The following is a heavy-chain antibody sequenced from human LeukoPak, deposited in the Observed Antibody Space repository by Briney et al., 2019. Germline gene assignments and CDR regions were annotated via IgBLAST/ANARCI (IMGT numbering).Heavy chain of an antibody. D-gene: IGHD5-12*01. CDR1: GFTFSSYG. CDR3: AKDRIVATSRTIFDY. Sequence: QPGGSLRLSCVASGFTFSSYGMHWVRQAPGKGLEWVAFIRYDGSNKYYADSVKGRFTISRDNSKNTLYLQMNSLRAEDTAVYYCAKDRIVATSRTIFDYWGQGTLVTVSS. V-gene: IGHV3-30*02. CDR2: IRYDGSNK. J-gene: IGHJ4*02.